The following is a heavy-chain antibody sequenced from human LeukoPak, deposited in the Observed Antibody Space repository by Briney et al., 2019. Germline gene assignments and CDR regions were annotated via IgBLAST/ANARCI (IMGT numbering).Heavy chain of an antibody. Sequence: SETLSLTCTVSGGSISSYYWSWIRQPPGKGLEWIGYIYYSGSTNYNPSLKSQVNISVDTSKNQFSLEVTSVTAADTAVYYCARLPCISTSCSRRWAFDYWGQGTLVTVSS. CDR3: ARLPCISTSCSRRWAFDY. CDR1: GGSISSYY. D-gene: IGHD2-2*01. J-gene: IGHJ4*02. V-gene: IGHV4-59*08. CDR2: IYYSGST.